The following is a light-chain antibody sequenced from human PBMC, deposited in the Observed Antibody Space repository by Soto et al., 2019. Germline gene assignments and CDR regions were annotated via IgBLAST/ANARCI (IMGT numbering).Light chain of an antibody. V-gene: IGKV1-5*01. CDR2: DAS. CDR3: QQYNSYSWT. CDR1: QSISSW. J-gene: IGKJ1*01. Sequence: DIQMTQSPSTRSASVGDRVTITCRASQSISSWLAWYQQKPGKAPKLLIYDASSLESGVPSRFSGSGSGTEFILTISSLQPDDFATYYCQQYNSYSWTFGQGTKVDIK.